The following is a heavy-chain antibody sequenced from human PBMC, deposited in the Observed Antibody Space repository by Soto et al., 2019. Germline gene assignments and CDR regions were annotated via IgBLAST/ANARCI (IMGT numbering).Heavy chain of an antibody. D-gene: IGHD1-1*01. J-gene: IGHJ5*02. CDR2: IYHSGST. Sequence: QLQLQESGSGLVRPSQTLSLTCAVSGGSISSGGYSWNWIRQPPGKGLEWIGYIYHSGSTLYNPSLKSRLIISVDKSKNKFSLKLSSVTAADTAVYYCAIDQLEGNWFDPWGQGTLVTVSS. V-gene: IGHV4-30-2*01. CDR1: GGSISSGGYS. CDR3: AIDQLEGNWFDP.